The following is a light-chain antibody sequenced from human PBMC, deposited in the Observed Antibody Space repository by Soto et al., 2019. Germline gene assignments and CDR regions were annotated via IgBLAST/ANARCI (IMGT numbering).Light chain of an antibody. J-gene: IGKJ1*01. CDR3: QQSYSTLSWT. CDR2: AAS. V-gene: IGKV1-39*01. Sequence: IHMTQSPSSLSASVGNRVTITCRASQSISSYLNWYQQKPGKAPNLLIFAASTLQSGVPSRFSGSGSATDFTLTISSLQPQDFATYYCQQSYSTLSWTFGQGTKVDIK. CDR1: QSISSY.